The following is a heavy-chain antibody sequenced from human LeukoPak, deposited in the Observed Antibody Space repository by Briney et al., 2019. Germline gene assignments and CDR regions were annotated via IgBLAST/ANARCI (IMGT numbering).Heavy chain of an antibody. Sequence: PGGSLRLSCAASGFTFSSYSMNWVRQAPGKGLEWVSSISSSSSYIYCADSVKGRSTISRDNAKNSLYLQMNSLRAEDTAVYYCARESGSSSWYYFDYWGQGTLVTVSS. V-gene: IGHV3-21*01. J-gene: IGHJ4*02. CDR1: GFTFSSYS. D-gene: IGHD6-13*01. CDR3: ARESGSSSWYYFDY. CDR2: ISSSSSYI.